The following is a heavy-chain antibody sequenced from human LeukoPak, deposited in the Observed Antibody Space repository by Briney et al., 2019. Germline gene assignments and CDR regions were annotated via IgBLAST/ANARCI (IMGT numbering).Heavy chain of an antibody. D-gene: IGHD3-22*01. CDR3: ARLVTYSDSSGYYYDY. CDR2: IYTSGST. CDR1: GGSISSGDYY. J-gene: IGHJ4*02. V-gene: IGHV4-61*08. Sequence: SETLSLTCTVSGGSISSGDYYWSWIRQPPGKGLEWIGYIYTSGSTNYNPSLKSRVTISVDTSKNQFSLKLSSVTAADTAVYYCARLVTYSDSSGYYYDYWGQGTLVTVSS.